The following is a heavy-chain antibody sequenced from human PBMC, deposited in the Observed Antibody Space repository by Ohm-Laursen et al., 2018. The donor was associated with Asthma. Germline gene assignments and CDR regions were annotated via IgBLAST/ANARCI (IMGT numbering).Heavy chain of an antibody. Sequence: GSLRLSCSASGFTFSNYAMSWVRQAPGKGLEWVSAIIGSGATTYFADSVKGRFTISRDNSKNTLYLQMNSLRAEDTAVYYCAKDISNGEVLLWYFDLWGRGTLVTVSS. CDR3: AKDISNGEVLLWYFDL. V-gene: IGHV3-23*01. CDR1: GFTFSNYA. CDR2: IIGSGATT. D-gene: IGHD4-17*01. J-gene: IGHJ2*01.